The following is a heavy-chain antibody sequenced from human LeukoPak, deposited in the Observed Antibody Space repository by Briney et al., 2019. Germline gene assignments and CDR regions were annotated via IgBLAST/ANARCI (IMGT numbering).Heavy chain of an antibody. D-gene: IGHD2/OR15-2a*01. J-gene: IGHJ6*02. CDR1: GGSISGYY. V-gene: IGHV4-59*08. CDR2: IYYSGST. CDR3: AKGGSTNFYYGDV. Sequence: SETLSLTCTVSGGSISGYYWSWIRQPPGKGLEWIGYIYYSGSTNYNPSLKSRLTISIDTSENQFSLKLSSVTAADTAVYYCAKGGSTNFYYGDVWGQGTTVTVPS.